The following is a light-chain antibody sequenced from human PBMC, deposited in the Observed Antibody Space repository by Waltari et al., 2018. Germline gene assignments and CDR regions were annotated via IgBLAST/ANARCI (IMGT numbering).Light chain of an antibody. CDR1: SGHTSYA. Sequence: QLVLTQSPSASASLGASVRLTCTLSSGHTSYAIAWHQQHPQKGLRYLMKIDGDGGHTKGDGIPDRFSGSSSGADRFLTISSLQSEDEGDYYCQTWATGNDVIFGGGTKLTVL. CDR2: IDGDGGH. V-gene: IGLV4-69*02. J-gene: IGLJ2*01. CDR3: QTWATGNDVI.